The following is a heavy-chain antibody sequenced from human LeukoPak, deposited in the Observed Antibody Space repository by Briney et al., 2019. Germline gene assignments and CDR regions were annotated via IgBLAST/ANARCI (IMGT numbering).Heavy chain of an antibody. CDR3: ARNIPVTRWGY. CDR1: GFTFSSYG. J-gene: IGHJ4*02. V-gene: IGHV3-30*02. CDR2: IRYDGNNK. Sequence: PGGSLRLSCAASGFTFSSYGMHWVRQAPGKGLEWVTFIRYDGNNKYYADSVRGRFTISRDNSKNTVYLQMNSLRAEDTAVYYCARNIPVTRWGYWGQGTLVTVSS. D-gene: IGHD2-21*01.